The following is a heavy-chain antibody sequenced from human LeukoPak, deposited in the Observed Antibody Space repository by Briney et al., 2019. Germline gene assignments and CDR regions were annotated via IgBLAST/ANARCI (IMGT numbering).Heavy chain of an antibody. CDR1: GFTFTNDW. Sequence: PGGSLRLSCAASGFTFTNDWMSWVRQAPGKGLEWVALVKGKSDGGTIDYAAPVKGRFTISRDDSKTMVSLQMNSLESGDTAVYYCTTDRAISGLPIFGYWGQGTPVTVSS. D-gene: IGHD3-3*01. V-gene: IGHV3-15*01. CDR3: TTDRAISGLPIFGY. J-gene: IGHJ4*02. CDR2: VKGKSDGGTI.